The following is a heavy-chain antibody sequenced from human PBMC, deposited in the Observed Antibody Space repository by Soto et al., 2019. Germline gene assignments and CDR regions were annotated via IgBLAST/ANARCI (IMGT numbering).Heavy chain of an antibody. Sequence: GGSLRLSCAASGFTFSDHYMDWVRQAPGKGLEWVGRTRNKANSYTTEYAASVKGRFTISRDDSKNSLYLQMNSLKTEDTAVYYCARGSTVTTRRPYYFDSWGQGTLVTVSS. CDR1: GFTFSDHY. CDR3: ARGSTVTTRRPYYFDS. CDR2: TRNKANSYTT. D-gene: IGHD4-17*01. J-gene: IGHJ4*02. V-gene: IGHV3-72*01.